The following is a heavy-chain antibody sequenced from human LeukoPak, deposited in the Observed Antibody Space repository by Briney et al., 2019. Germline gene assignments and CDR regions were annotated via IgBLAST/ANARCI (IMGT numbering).Heavy chain of an antibody. J-gene: IGHJ3*02. Sequence: GGSLRLSCAASGFTFSSYGMHWVRQAPGKGLEWVAFIRYDGSNKYYADSVKGRFTISRDNSKNTLYLQMNSLRAEDTAVYYCAKRYCSSTSCYSIPSANAFDIWGQGTMVTVSS. D-gene: IGHD2-2*02. CDR2: IRYDGSNK. CDR1: GFTFSSYG. CDR3: AKRYCSSTSCYSIPSANAFDI. V-gene: IGHV3-30*02.